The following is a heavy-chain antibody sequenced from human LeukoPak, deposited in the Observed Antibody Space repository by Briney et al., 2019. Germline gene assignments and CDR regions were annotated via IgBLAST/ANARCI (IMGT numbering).Heavy chain of an antibody. Sequence: SVKVSCKASGGTFISYAISWVRQAPGQGLEWMGGIIPIFGTANYAQKFQGRVTITADESTSTAYMELSSLRSEDTAVYYCASGEVGVVYRAGGRYYYYYHAMDVWGQGTTVTVSS. J-gene: IGHJ6*02. D-gene: IGHD2-15*01. V-gene: IGHV1-69*13. CDR3: ASGEVGVVYRAGGRYYYYYHAMDV. CDR1: GGTFISYA. CDR2: IIPIFGTA.